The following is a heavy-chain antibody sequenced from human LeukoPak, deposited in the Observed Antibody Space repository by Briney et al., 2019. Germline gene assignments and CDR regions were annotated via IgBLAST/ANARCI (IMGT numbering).Heavy chain of an antibody. D-gene: IGHD5-18*01. CDR1: GGSISSYY. CDR2: IYYSGST. V-gene: IGHV4-59*08. CDR3: ARHSYGPHGIDY. Sequence: SETLSLTCTVSGGSISSYYWSWIRQPPVKGLEWIGYIYYSGSTNYNPSLKSRVTISVDTSKNQFSLKLSSVTAADTAVYYCARHSYGPHGIDYWGQGTLVTVSS. J-gene: IGHJ4*02.